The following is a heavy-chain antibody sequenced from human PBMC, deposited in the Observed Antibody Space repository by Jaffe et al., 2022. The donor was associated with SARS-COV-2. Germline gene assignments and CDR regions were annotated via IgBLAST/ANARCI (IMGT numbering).Heavy chain of an antibody. Sequence: EVQLVESGGGLVQPGRSLRLSCAASGFTFDDYAMHWVRQAPGKGLEWVSGISWNSGSIGYADSVKGRFTISRDNAKNSLYLQMNSLRAEDTALYYCAKADKWGRYCSGGSCLMMVTDAFDIWGQGTMVTVSS. D-gene: IGHD2-15*01. CDR1: GFTFDDYA. J-gene: IGHJ3*02. CDR3: AKADKWGRYCSGGSCLMMVTDAFDI. CDR2: ISWNSGSI. V-gene: IGHV3-9*01.